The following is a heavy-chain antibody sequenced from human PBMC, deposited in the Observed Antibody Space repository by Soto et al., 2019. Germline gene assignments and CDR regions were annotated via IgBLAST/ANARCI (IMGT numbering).Heavy chain of an antibody. CDR3: VKEHCGGDCYSDPYFDY. D-gene: IGHD2-21*02. CDR2: IWYDGSNQ. Sequence: QVQLVESGGGVVQPGRSLRLSCVASGFSFTTYGLHWVRQAPGKGLEWVAVIWYDGSNQYYADSVKGRFTISRDNSKNILYLEMNSMRVEDTAVYYCVKEHCGGDCYSDPYFDYWGQGTLVTVSS. J-gene: IGHJ4*02. CDR1: GFSFTTYG. V-gene: IGHV3-33*06.